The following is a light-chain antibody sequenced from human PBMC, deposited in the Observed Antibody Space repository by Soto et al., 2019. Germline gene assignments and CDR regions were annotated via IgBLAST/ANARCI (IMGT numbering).Light chain of an antibody. V-gene: IGKV3-20*01. J-gene: IGKJ5*01. CDR3: QQYGSSPPIT. Sequence: EIVLTQSPGTLSLSPGERATLSCRASQSVSSTYLAWYQQKPGQAPRLLIYGASSRATGIPDRFIGSGSGPDFTLTISRLEPEDFAVYYCQQYGSSPPITFGQGTRLEIK. CDR1: QSVSSTY. CDR2: GAS.